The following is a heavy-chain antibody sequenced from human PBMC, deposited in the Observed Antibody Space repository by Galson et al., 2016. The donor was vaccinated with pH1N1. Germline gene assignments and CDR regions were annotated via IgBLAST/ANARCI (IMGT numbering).Heavy chain of an antibody. CDR1: GYTFTRYY. CDR3: TRDLGRLRDY. J-gene: IGHJ4*02. D-gene: IGHD1-26*01. CDR2: IDPSPGTT. V-gene: IGHV1-46*03. Sequence: SVKVSCKASGYTFTRYYFHWVRQAPGQGLEWMGVIDPSPGTTTYAQKFQGLVTMTSDTSTSTVYVEVYSLKSEDTAVYYCTRDLGRLRDYWGQGTLVTVSS.